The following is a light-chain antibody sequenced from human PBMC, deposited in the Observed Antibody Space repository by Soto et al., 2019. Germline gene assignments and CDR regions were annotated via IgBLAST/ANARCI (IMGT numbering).Light chain of an antibody. J-gene: IGKJ4*01. CDR3: QQRTNWVT. Sequence: EIVLTQAPATLSLSPGERATLSCRASQSVGSYLAWYQQRPGQAPRLLIYDASNRATGIPDRFSGSGSGTDFALTLSSLEPDHLAVYYCQQRTNWVTFGGGTKVEIK. CDR1: QSVGSY. V-gene: IGKV3-11*01. CDR2: DAS.